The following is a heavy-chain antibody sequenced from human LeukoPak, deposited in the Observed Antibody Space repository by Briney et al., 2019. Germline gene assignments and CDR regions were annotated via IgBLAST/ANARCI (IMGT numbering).Heavy chain of an antibody. CDR1: GFTFSSYW. V-gene: IGHV3-7*05. Sequence: GGSLRLSCAASGFTFSSYWMSWVRQAPGKGLEWVANIKQDGSERYYVDSVKGRFTISRDNAKNSLYLQMSSLRAEDTAVYYCARGCRDGYTDFFDSWGQGTLVTVSS. J-gene: IGHJ4*02. CDR2: IKQDGSER. D-gene: IGHD5-24*01. CDR3: ARGCRDGYTDFFDS.